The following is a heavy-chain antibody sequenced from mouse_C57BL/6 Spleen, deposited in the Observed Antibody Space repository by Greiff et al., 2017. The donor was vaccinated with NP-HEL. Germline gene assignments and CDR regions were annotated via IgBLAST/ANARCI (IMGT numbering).Heavy chain of an antibody. J-gene: IGHJ3*01. CDR3: ARDDGAY. V-gene: IGHV5-4*01. Sequence: DVKLQESGGGLVKPGGSLKLSCAASGFTFSSYAMSWVRQTPEKRLEWVATISDGGSYTYYPDNVKGRFTISRDNAKNNLYLQMSHLKSEDTAMYYCARDDGAYWGQGTLVTVSA. CDR1: GFTFSSYA. CDR2: ISDGGSYT. D-gene: IGHD2-3*01.